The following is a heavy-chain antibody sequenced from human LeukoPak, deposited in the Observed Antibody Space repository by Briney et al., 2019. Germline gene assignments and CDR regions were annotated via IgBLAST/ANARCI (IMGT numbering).Heavy chain of an antibody. D-gene: IGHD1-26*01. J-gene: IGHJ4*02. CDR2: IYSGGST. CDR3: ARRGSRTEQPGSTVDY. Sequence: AQSLRPSCVASGFTVSNNYMSWVRQAPGTGLEWVSAIYSGGSTYYADTVKGRFTISRDNAKATLCLQMNSPGPEDTAVYYCARRGSRTEQPGSTVDYWSQGTLLTVSA. V-gene: IGHV3-53*01. CDR1: GFTVSNNY.